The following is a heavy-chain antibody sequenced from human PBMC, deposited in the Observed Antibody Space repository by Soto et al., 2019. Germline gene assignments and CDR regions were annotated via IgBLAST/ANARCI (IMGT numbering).Heavy chain of an antibody. CDR3: ARAPATQLWLDLNPKFDY. CDR1: GYTFTSYG. V-gene: IGHV1-18*01. Sequence: ASVKVSCKASGYTFTSYGISLVRQAPGQGLEWMGWISAYNGNTNYAQKLQGRVTMTTDTSTSTAYMELRSLRSDDTAVYYCARAPATQLWLDLNPKFDYWGQGTLVTVS. CDR2: ISAYNGNT. J-gene: IGHJ4*02. D-gene: IGHD5-18*01.